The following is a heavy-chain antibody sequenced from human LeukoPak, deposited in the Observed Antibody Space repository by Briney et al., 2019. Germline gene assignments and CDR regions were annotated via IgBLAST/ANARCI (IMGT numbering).Heavy chain of an antibody. V-gene: IGHV3-48*03. J-gene: IGHJ4*02. CDR3: ASLSNWRFDY. Sequence: GGSLRLTCAASGFTFSSYEMNWVRQAPGKGLEWVSYISDSGSPIYHADSVKGRFTISRDNAKNSLYLQMNSLRAEDTAVYYCASLSNWRFDYWGQGTLVTVSS. CDR2: ISDSGSPI. CDR1: GFTFSSYE. D-gene: IGHD1-1*01.